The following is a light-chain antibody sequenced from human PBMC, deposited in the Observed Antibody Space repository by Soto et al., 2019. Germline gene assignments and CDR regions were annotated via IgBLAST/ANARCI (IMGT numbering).Light chain of an antibody. V-gene: IGKV1-39*01. Sequence: DIPMTQSPYSLSASVGDRVAITCRASQSISSYLNWYQQKPGKAPKLLIYAASSLQSGVPSRFSGSGSGTEFTLTISCLQPDDFAPYYCQLYNSYSWTFGQGTTVDI. CDR2: AAS. CDR3: QLYNSYSWT. J-gene: IGKJ1*01. CDR1: QSISSY.